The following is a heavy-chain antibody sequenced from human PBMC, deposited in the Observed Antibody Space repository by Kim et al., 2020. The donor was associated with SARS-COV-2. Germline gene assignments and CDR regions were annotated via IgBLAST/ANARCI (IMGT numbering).Heavy chain of an antibody. J-gene: IGHJ4*01. CDR1: GGSFSGYY. CDR2: INHSGST. CDR3: ARGARYDILTGYLIDY. Sequence: SETLSLTCAVYGGSFSGYYWSWIRQPPGKGLEWIGEINHSGSTNYNPSLKSRVTISVDTSKNQFSLKLSSVTAADTAVYYCARGARYDILTGYLIDYWG. V-gene: IGHV4-34*01. D-gene: IGHD3-9*01.